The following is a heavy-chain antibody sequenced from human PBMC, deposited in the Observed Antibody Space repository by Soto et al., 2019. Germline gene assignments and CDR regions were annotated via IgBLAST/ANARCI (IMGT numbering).Heavy chain of an antibody. J-gene: IGHJ4*02. Sequence: GGSLRLSCAASQFTFSSYGMHWARQAPGKGLEWVAVIWYDGSNKYYADSVKGRFTISRDNSKNMLFLQMNSLRAEDTAVYYCARGGLIAVAGSAFDSWGQGTPVTVSS. CDR3: ARGGLIAVAGSAFDS. D-gene: IGHD6-19*01. CDR1: QFTFSSYG. V-gene: IGHV3-33*01. CDR2: IWYDGSNK.